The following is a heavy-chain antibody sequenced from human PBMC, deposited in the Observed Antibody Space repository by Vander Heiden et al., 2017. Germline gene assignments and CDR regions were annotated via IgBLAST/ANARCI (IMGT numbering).Heavy chain of an antibody. J-gene: IGHJ2*01. CDR3: ARGDSSGYYLISYWYFDL. D-gene: IGHD3-22*01. Sequence: QVQLVESGGGVVQPGRSLRLSCAASGFTFSSYAMHWVRQAPGKGLEWVAVISYDGSNKYYADSVKGRFTISRDNSKNTLDLQMNSLRAEDTAVYYCARGDSSGYYLISYWYFDLWGRGTLVTVSS. CDR2: ISYDGSNK. V-gene: IGHV3-30-3*01. CDR1: GFTFSSYA.